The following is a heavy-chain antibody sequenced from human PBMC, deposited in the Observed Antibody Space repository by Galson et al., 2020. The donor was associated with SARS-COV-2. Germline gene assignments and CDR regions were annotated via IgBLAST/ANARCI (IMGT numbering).Heavy chain of an antibody. D-gene: IGHD1-26*01. V-gene: IGHV3-11*03. CDR2: VSSSGSYT. CDR3: ARLKSGNYPPPAFDL. Sequence: KIGESLKISCAASGFTFSDYYMAWIRQAPGKGLEWLSYVSSSGSYTHHAASVKGRLTISRDNAKNSLYLQMYSLRAGDTAVYYCARLKSGNYPPPAFDLWGQGTMVTVSS. J-gene: IGHJ3*01. CDR1: GFTFSDYY.